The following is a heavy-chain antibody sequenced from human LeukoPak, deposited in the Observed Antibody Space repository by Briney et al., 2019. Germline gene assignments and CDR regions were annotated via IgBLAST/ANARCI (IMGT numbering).Heavy chain of an antibody. Sequence: GRSLRLSCAASGITFINHAMDWVRQAPGKGLEWVAVISYDGSNTYYADSVKGRFTISRDNSKNTLYLQMNSLRAEDTAVYYCARVGSGYPYSHFDYWGQGTLVTVSS. CDR3: ARVGSGYPYSHFDY. CDR1: GITFINHA. CDR2: ISYDGSNT. D-gene: IGHD3-22*01. J-gene: IGHJ4*02. V-gene: IGHV3-30*14.